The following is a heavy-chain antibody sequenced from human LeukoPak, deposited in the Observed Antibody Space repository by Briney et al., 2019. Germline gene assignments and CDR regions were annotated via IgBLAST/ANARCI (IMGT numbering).Heavy chain of an antibody. Sequence: PGGYLRLSCVASGFTFSDYYMSWIRQAPGKGLEWVSYISSSGSTIYYADSVKGRFTISRDNAKNSLYLQMNSLRAEDTAVYYCARPPTRGYCSGGSCSNYYYYYMDVWGKGTTVTVSS. D-gene: IGHD2-15*01. V-gene: IGHV3-11*04. J-gene: IGHJ6*03. CDR3: ARPPTRGYCSGGSCSNYYYYYMDV. CDR1: GFTFSDYY. CDR2: ISSSGSTI.